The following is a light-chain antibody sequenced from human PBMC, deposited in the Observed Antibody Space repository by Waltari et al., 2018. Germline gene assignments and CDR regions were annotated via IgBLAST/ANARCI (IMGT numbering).Light chain of an antibody. CDR3: QSYDTSLRVV. V-gene: IGLV1-40*01. J-gene: IGLJ3*02. CDR2: GST. Sequence: QSVLTQPPSVSGAPGQRVPISCTGSGSNIGAGYDAHWYQQPPRAAPKLLIYGSTSRPLGVPDRFFGSTSGTSASLAITGLQAEDEADYYCQSYDTSLRVVFGGGTKLTVL. CDR1: GSNIGAGYD.